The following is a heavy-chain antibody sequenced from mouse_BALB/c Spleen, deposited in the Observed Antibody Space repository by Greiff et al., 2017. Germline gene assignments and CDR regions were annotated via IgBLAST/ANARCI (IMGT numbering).Heavy chain of an antibody. D-gene: IGHD1-1*01. V-gene: IGHV1-4*01. CDR2: INPSSGYT. CDR3: ARGGYYGSSVWYFDV. Sequence: VQLQQSGAELARPGASVKMSCKASGYTFTSYTMHWVKQRPGQGLEWIGYINPSSGYTNYNQKFKDKATLTADKSSSTAYMQLSSLTSEDSAVYYCARGGYYGSSVWYFDVGGAGTTVTVSS. J-gene: IGHJ1*01. CDR1: GYTFTSYT.